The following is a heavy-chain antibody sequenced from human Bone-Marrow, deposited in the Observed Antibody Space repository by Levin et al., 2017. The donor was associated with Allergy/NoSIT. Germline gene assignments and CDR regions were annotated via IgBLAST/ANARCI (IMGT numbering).Heavy chain of an antibody. J-gene: IGHJ6*02. CDR2: INAGGVTT. V-gene: IGHV3-48*03. Sequence: SGGSLRLSCAASGFTFSSYEMIWVRQAPAKGLEWVSKINAGGVTTHYAASVKGRFTVSRDDARNSLYLQMSSLRAEDTAVYYCARRLPYYGMDVWGQGTTVTVSS. CDR3: ARRLPYYGMDV. CDR1: GFTFSSYE.